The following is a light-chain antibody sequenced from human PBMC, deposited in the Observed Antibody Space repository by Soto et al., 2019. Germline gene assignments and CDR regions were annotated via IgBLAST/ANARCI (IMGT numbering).Light chain of an antibody. Sequence: QSTLTQHAYVSGSPGQSVTISCTGTSSDVGGNKYVSWYQHHPGKAPKRMIYDVSSRPSGVSNRFSGSKSDNTASLTISGLQAEDEADYYCGSYTGSSTSWVFGGGTKLTVL. V-gene: IGLV2-14*03. CDR2: DVS. CDR1: SSDVGGNKY. J-gene: IGLJ3*02. CDR3: GSYTGSSTSWV.